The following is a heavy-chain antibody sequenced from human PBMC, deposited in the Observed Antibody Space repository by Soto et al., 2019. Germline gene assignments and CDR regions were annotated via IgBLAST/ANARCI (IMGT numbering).Heavy chain of an antibody. Sequence: HVTLKESGPALVKPTEPLTLTCTVSGFSLTTGKMCVSWIRHPPGQSLEWRAHIFSDNERSYSTALQGRRTISKDTSGSQVVLSMTNVDPVDTATYYCARMKVDSYQFYYAMDVGGQGTTVTVSS. D-gene: IGHD3-9*01. CDR3: ARMKVDSYQFYYAMDV. CDR1: GFSLTTGKMC. V-gene: IGHV2-26*01. CDR2: IFSDNER. J-gene: IGHJ6*02.